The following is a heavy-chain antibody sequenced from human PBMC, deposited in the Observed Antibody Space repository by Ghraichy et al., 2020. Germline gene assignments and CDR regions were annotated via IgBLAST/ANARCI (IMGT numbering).Heavy chain of an antibody. D-gene: IGHD6-13*01. Sequence: SETLSLTCAVYGGSFSGYYWSWIRQPPGKGLEWIGEINHSGSTNYNPSLKSRVTISVDTSKNQFSLKLSSVTAADTAVYYCASAIAAAGRGGQHWGQGTLVTVSS. CDR1: GGSFSGYY. CDR3: ASAIAAAGRGGQH. J-gene: IGHJ1*01. V-gene: IGHV4-34*01. CDR2: INHSGST.